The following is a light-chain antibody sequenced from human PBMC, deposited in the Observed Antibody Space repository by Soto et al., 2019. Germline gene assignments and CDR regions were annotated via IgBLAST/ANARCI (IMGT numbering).Light chain of an antibody. J-gene: IGKJ4*01. V-gene: IGKV1-5*03. CDR1: QSISSW. CDR2: KAS. Sequence: DIQMTQSPSTLSASVGDRVTITCRASQSISSWLAWYQQKPGKAPKLLIYKASSLESGAPSRFSGSGSGTEFTLTISSLQPDDFATYYCQQYNSFPLTFGGGTK. CDR3: QQYNSFPLT.